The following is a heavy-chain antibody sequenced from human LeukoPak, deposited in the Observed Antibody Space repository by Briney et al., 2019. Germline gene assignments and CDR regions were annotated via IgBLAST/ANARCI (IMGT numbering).Heavy chain of an antibody. CDR3: ARELTADAFDI. CDR1: GFTVSSNY. D-gene: IGHD4/OR15-4a*01. J-gene: IGHJ3*02. CDR2: IYSGGST. Sequence: QAGGSLRLSCAASGFTVSSNYMSWVRQAPGKGLEWVSVIYSGGSTYYADSVKGRFTISRDNSKNTLYLQMNSLRAEDTAVYYCARELTADAFDIWGQGTMVTVSS. V-gene: IGHV3-66*01.